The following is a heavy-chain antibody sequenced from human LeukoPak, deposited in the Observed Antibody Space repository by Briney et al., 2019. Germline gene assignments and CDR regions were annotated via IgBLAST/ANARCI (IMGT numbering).Heavy chain of an antibody. CDR1: GGTFSSYA. J-gene: IGHJ4*02. V-gene: IGHV1-69*13. D-gene: IGHD2-21*02. CDR3: ASIAQAYCGGDCYWGFDY. Sequence: SVKVSCKASGGTFSSYAISWVRQAPGQGLEWMGGIIPIFGTANYAQKFQGRVTITAYESTSTAYMELSSLRSEDTAVYYCASIAQAYCGGDCYWGFDYWGQGTLVTVSS. CDR2: IIPIFGTA.